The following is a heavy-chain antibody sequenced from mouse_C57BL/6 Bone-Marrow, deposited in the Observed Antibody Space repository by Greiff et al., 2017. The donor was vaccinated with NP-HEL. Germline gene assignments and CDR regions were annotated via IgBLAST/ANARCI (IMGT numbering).Heavy chain of an antibody. V-gene: IGHV5-6*02. J-gene: IGHJ1*03. D-gene: IGHD1-1*01. CDR2: ISSGGSYT. Sequence: EVKLVESGGDLGKPGGSLKLSCAASGFTFSSYGMSWVRQTPDKRLEWVATISSGGSYTYYPDSVKGRFTISRDNAKNTLYLQMSSLKSEDTAMYYCARRGTTVVAPFDVWGTGTTVTVSS. CDR1: GFTFSSYG. CDR3: ARRGTTVVAPFDV.